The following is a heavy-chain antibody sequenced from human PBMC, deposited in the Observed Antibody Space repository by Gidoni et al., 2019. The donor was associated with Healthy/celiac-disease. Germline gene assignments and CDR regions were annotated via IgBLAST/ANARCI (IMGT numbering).Heavy chain of an antibody. V-gene: IGHV4-34*01. CDR2: INHSGST. J-gene: IGHJ4*02. Sequence: QVQLQQWGAGLFKHSGTLSVTCAVYVGSSSGDYWSWIRHPPGKGLEWIGEINHSGSTNYNPSLKSRVTISVDTSKNQFSLKLSSVTAADTAVYYCARGGWLQLEDYWGQGTLVTVSS. D-gene: IGHD5-12*01. CDR1: VGSSSGDY. CDR3: ARGGWLQLEDY.